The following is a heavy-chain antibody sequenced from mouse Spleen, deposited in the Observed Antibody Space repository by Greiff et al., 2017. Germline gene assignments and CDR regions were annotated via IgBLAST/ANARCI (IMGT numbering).Heavy chain of an antibody. CDR3: ARWDYLSNFDV. V-gene: IGHV1-64*01. D-gene: IGHD5-5*01. CDR2: IHPNSGST. CDR1: GYTFTSYW. Sequence: QVQLQQPGAELVKPGASVKLSCKASGYTFTSYWMHWVKQRPGQGLEWIGMIHPNSGSTNYNEKFKSKATLTVDKSSSTAYMQLSSLTSEDSAVYYCARWDYLSNFDVWGAGTTVTVSS. J-gene: IGHJ1*01.